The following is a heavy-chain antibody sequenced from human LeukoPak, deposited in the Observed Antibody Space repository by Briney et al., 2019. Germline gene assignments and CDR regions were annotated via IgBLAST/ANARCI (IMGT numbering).Heavy chain of an antibody. V-gene: IGHV4-39*01. J-gene: IGHJ4*02. Sequence: SETLSLTCTVSGGSISSSSYYWGWIRQPLGKGLEWIGSIYYSGSTYYNPSLKSRVTISVDTSKNQFSLKLSSVTAADTAVYYCVRHRGNRGGFGLFDYWGQGTLVTVSS. CDR1: GGSISSSSYY. D-gene: IGHD3-10*01. CDR2: IYYSGST. CDR3: VRHRGNRGGFGLFDY.